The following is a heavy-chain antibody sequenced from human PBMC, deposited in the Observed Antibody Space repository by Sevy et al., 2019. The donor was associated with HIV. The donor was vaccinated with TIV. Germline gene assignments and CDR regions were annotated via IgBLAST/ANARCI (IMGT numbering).Heavy chain of an antibody. CDR3: ARLPVVVTAINY. J-gene: IGHJ4*02. Sequence: GGSLRLSCAASGFTFSSYSMNWVRQAPGKGLEWVSSISSSSSYIYYADSVKGRFTISRDNAKNSLYLQMNSLRAEDTALYYCARLPVVVTAINYWGQGTLVTVSS. CDR2: ISSSSSYI. V-gene: IGHV3-21*01. CDR1: GFTFSSYS. D-gene: IGHD2-21*02.